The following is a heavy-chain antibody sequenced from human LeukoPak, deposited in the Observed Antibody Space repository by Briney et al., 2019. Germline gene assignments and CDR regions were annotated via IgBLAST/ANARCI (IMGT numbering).Heavy chain of an antibody. Sequence: GGSLRLSCAASGFTFSSYSMNWVRQAPGKGLEWVSYISSSSSTIYYADSVKGRFTISRDNAKNSLYLQMNSLRAEDTAVYYCARPYYYGSESYEEPMDVWGQGTTVTVSS. CDR2: ISSSSSTI. V-gene: IGHV3-48*01. J-gene: IGHJ6*02. D-gene: IGHD3-10*01. CDR3: ARPYYYGSESYEEPMDV. CDR1: GFTFSSYS.